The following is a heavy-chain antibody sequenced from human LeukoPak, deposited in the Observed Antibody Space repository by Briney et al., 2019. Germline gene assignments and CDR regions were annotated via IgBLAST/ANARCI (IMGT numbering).Heavy chain of an antibody. J-gene: IGHJ4*02. CDR2: IYYSGST. CDR3: ARGDYGSGGSDY. Sequence: SETLSLTCTVSGGSISSSSYYWGWIRQPPGKGLEWIGSIYYSGSTNYNPSLKSRVTISVDTSKNQFSLKLSSVTAADTAVYYCARGDYGSGGSDYWGQGTLVTVSS. CDR1: GGSISSSSYY. V-gene: IGHV4-39*07. D-gene: IGHD3-10*01.